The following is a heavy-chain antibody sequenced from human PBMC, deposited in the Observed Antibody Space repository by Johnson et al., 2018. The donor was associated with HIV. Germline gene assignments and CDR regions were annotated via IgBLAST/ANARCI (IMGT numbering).Heavy chain of an antibody. CDR3: ARARARVTFDI. CDR2: IYSGGST. D-gene: IGHD2-21*01. CDR1: GFTVSSNY. Sequence: MLLVESGGGLVKPGGSLRLSCVASGFTVSSNYMSWVRQAPGKGLEWVSVIYSGGSTYYADSVKGRFTISRDNSKNTLYLQMNSLRAEDTAVYYCARARARVTFDIWGQGTMVTVSS. J-gene: IGHJ3*02. V-gene: IGHV3-66*01.